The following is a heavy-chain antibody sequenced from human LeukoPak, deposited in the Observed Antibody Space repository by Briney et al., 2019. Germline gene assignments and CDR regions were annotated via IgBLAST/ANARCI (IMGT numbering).Heavy chain of an antibody. D-gene: IGHD2-2*03. CDR2: IIPIFGTA. V-gene: IGHV1-69*05. CDR3: AIDGYCSSTSCYYYYMDV. CDR1: GGTFSSYA. J-gene: IGHJ6*03. Sequence: SVKVSCKASGGTFSSYAISWVRQAPGQGLEWMGGIIPIFGTANYAQKFQGRVTITTDESTSTAYMELSSLRSEDTAVYYCAIDGYCSSTSCYYYYMDVWGKGTTVTVSS.